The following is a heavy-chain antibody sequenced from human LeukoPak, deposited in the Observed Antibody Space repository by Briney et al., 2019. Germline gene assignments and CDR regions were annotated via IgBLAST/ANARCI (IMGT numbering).Heavy chain of an antibody. CDR3: ARGVRRGLRFLEWPPYLMDV. J-gene: IGHJ6*02. CDR2: MNPNSGNT. V-gene: IGHV1-8*01. Sequence: GASVKVSCKASGYTFTSYDINWVRQATGQGLEWMGWMNPNSGNTGYAQKFQGRVTMTRNTSISTAYMELNSLRSEDTAVYYCARGVRRGLRFLEWPPYLMDVWGQGTTVTVSS. D-gene: IGHD3-3*01. CDR1: GYTFTSYD.